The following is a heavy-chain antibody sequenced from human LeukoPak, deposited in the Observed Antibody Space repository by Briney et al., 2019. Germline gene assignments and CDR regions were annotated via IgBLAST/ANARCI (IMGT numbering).Heavy chain of an antibody. Sequence: NWVRQPPGKGLEWIGDIDHTGRTNYNPSLQSRATISVDTPRKQFSLKVISVSAADTAVYYCARQVVFDYWGQGILVTVSS. J-gene: IGHJ4*02. D-gene: IGHD2-15*01. CDR2: IDHTGRT. CDR3: ARQVVFDY. V-gene: IGHV4-34*13.